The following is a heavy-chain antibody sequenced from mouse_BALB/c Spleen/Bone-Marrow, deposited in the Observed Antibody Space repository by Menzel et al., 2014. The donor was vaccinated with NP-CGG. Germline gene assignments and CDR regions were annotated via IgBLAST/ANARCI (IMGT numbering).Heavy chain of an antibody. V-gene: IGHV1-69*01. CDR1: GYTFTDYW. CDR2: IDTSDSYT. J-gene: IGHJ2*01. Sequence: QVQLKQSGAELVMPGASVKMSCKASGYTFTDYWMHWVKPRPGQGLEWIGAIDTSDSYTSYNQKFKGKATLTVDESSSTAYMQLSSLTSEDSAVYYCAFYYGNYGDYWGQGTTLTVSS. CDR3: AFYYGNYGDY. D-gene: IGHD2-1*01.